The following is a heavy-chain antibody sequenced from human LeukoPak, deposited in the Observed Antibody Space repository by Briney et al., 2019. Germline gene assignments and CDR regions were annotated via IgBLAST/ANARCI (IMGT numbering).Heavy chain of an antibody. D-gene: IGHD5-18*01. CDR3: ASGYSYGHRWFDY. CDR2: IIPIFGTA. CDR1: GGTFSSYA. Sequence: ASVKVSCKASGGTFSSYAISWVRQAPGQGLEWMGGIIPIFGTANYAQKFQGRVTITADEPTSTAYMELSSLRSEDTAVYYCASGYSYGHRWFDYWGQGTLVTVSS. J-gene: IGHJ4*02. V-gene: IGHV1-69*13.